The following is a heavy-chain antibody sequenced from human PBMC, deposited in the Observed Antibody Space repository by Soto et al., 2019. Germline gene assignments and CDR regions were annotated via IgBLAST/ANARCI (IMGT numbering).Heavy chain of an antibody. CDR3: TKKVGDILTSYYQTYYYYYMAV. CDR2: ISGSGGST. CDR1: GFTFSSYA. D-gene: IGHD3-9*01. J-gene: IGHJ6*03. Sequence: EVQLLASGGGLVQPGGSLRLSCAASGFTFSSYAMSWVRQAPGKGLEWVSAISGSGGSTYYADSVKGRFTISRDNSKNTLYLKMNSMRAEDTAVYYCTKKVGDILTSYYQTYYYYYMAVWGKGTTVTVSS. V-gene: IGHV3-23*01.